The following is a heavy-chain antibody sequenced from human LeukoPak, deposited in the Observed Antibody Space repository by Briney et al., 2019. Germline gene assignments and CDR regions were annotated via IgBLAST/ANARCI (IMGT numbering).Heavy chain of an antibody. V-gene: IGHV4-59*01. D-gene: IGHD3-22*01. J-gene: IGHJ1*01. CDR3: ARGISPYYYDSSGYPFQH. CDR1: GGSISSYY. Sequence: PSETLSLTCTVSGGSISSYYWSWIRQHPGKGLEWIGYIDYSGSANYNPSLKSRVAISVDTSKNQFSLKLSSVTAADTAIYYCARGISPYYYDSSGYPFQHWGQGTLLTVSS. CDR2: IDYSGSA.